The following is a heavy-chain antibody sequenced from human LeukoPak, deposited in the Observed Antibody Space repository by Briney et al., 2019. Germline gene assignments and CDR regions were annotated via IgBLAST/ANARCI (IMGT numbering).Heavy chain of an antibody. CDR1: GGSISSSSYY. V-gene: IGHV4-39*07. CDR3: AREGRWGHLHY. CDR2: IYTSGST. J-gene: IGHJ4*02. D-gene: IGHD2-21*02. Sequence: PSEALSLTCTVSGGSISSSSYYWGWIRQPPGKGLEWIGRIYTSGSTNYNPSLKSRVTISVDTSKNQFSLKLSSVTAADTAVYYCAREGRWGHLHYWGQGTLVTVSS.